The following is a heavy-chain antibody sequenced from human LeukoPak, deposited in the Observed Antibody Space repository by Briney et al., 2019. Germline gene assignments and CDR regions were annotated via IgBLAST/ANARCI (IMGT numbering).Heavy chain of an antibody. D-gene: IGHD3-22*01. V-gene: IGHV1-2*02. Sequence: VKVSCKASGYTFTGYYMHWVRQAPGQGLEWMGWINPSSGGTNYAQKFQGRVTMTRDTSISTAYMELSRLRSDNTAVYYCASTYYYDSSGYYFDYWGQGTLVTVSS. CDR1: GYTFTGYY. CDR2: INPSSGGT. CDR3: ASTYYYDSSGYYFDY. J-gene: IGHJ4*02.